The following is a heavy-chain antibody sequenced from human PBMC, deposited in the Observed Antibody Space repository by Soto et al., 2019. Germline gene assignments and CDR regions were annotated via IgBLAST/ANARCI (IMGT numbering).Heavy chain of an antibody. CDR2: IWYDGSNK. CDR1: GFTFSSYG. J-gene: IGHJ4*02. CDR3: DSYLYCRGSSSYLVPVFDY. D-gene: IGHD2-15*01. Sequence: QVQLVESGGGVVQPGRSLRLSCAASGFTFSSYGMHWVRQAPGKGLEWVAVIWYDGSNKYYADSVKGRFTISRDNSENTLYLQLNSLRAEYTAVYYCDSYLYCRGSSSYLVPVFDYWGQGTLATVSS. V-gene: IGHV3-33*01.